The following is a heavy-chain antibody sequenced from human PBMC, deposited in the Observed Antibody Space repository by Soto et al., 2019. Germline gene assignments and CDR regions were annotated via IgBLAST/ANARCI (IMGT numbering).Heavy chain of an antibody. CDR3: AKSGYYYDSSGYYYVPPQFDY. J-gene: IGHJ4*02. CDR1: GFTFSSYA. V-gene: IGHV3-23*01. Sequence: GSLRLSCAASGFTFSSYAMSWVRQAPGKGLEWVSAISGSGGSTYYADSVKGRFTISRDNSKNTLYLQMNSLRAEDTAVYYCAKSGYYYDSSGYYYVPPQFDYWGQGTLVTVSS. CDR2: ISGSGGST. D-gene: IGHD3-22*01.